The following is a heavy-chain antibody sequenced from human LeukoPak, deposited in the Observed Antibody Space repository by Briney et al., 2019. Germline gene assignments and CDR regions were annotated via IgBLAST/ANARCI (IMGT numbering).Heavy chain of an antibody. J-gene: IGHJ4*02. D-gene: IGHD5-18*01. V-gene: IGHV4-30-2*01. CDR2: IYHSGST. Sequence: PSETLSLTCAVSGGSISSGGYSWSWIRQPPGKGLEWIGYIYHSGSTYYNPPLKSRVTISVDRSKNQFSLKLSSVTAADTAVYYCARLGYSYGSYWGQGTLVTVSS. CDR1: GGSISSGGYS. CDR3: ARLGYSYGSY.